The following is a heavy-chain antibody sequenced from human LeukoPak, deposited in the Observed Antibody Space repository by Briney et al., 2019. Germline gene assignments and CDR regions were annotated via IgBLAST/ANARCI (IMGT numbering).Heavy chain of an antibody. J-gene: IGHJ5*02. Sequence: ASVKVSCKASGYTFTDYYMHWVRQAPGQGLEWMGWINPNSGVTMYAQNFQGRVTMTRDTSISTAYTDLSRLRSDDTAVYYCARGGMYSNWFDPWGQGTLVTVSS. D-gene: IGHD1-26*01. CDR2: INPNSGVT. V-gene: IGHV1-2*02. CDR3: ARGGMYSNWFDP. CDR1: GYTFTDYY.